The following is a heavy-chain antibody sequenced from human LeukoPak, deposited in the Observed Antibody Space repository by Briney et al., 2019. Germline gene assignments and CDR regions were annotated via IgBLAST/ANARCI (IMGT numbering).Heavy chain of an antibody. CDR3: ARDRDGSYLDY. V-gene: IGHV1-2*06. Sequence: ASVTVSCKASGYTFTGYYMHWVRQAPGQGLEWMGRINPNSGGTNYAQKFQGRVTMTRDTSISTAYMELSRLRSDDTAVYYCARDRDGSYLDYWGQGTLVTVSS. CDR2: INPNSGGT. J-gene: IGHJ4*02. D-gene: IGHD1-26*01. CDR1: GYTFTGYY.